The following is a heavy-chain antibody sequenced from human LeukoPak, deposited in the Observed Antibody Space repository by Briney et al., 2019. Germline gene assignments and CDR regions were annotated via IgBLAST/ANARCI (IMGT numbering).Heavy chain of an antibody. V-gene: IGHV3-7*05. Sequence: PGGSLRLSCAVSGFSIGSYWMSWVRQAPGKGVERVGNIKEDGSDKYYVDSVKGRFTISRDNAKNSLYLQMNSLRAEDTAVYYCARDFAYWGQGTLVTVSS. CDR2: IKEDGSDK. D-gene: IGHD3-3*01. CDR1: GFSIGSYW. J-gene: IGHJ4*02. CDR3: ARDFAY.